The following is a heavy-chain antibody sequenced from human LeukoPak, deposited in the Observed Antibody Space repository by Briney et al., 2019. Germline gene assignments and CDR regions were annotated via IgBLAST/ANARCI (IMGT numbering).Heavy chain of an antibody. V-gene: IGHV3-23*01. CDR1: GFTFISYA. CDR2: NSGNGGST. Sequence: GGSLRLSCAASGFTFISYAMTWVRQAPGKGLEWVSANSGNGGSTFYADSVKGRFTISRDNSKDTLYLQMNSLRAEDTAVYYCAKGRRGYSYGETFDYWGQGTLVTVSS. CDR3: AKGRRGYSYGETFDY. D-gene: IGHD5-18*01. J-gene: IGHJ4*02.